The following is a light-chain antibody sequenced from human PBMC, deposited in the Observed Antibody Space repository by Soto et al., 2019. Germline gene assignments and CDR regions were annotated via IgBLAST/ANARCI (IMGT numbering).Light chain of an antibody. J-gene: IGKJ1*01. CDR3: QESYSAPPT. CDR2: AAS. Sequence: DIQMTQSPSSLYASVGDRVTITCRASQSISTSLIWYQQKLGKAPNLLIYAASSLQSGLPSRFSGSQSGTDFTLTISSLQPEDSATYYCQESYSAPPTFGQGTKVEI. CDR1: QSISTS. V-gene: IGKV1-39*01.